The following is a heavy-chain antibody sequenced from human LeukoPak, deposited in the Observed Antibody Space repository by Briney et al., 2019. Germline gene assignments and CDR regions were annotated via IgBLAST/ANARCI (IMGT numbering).Heavy chain of an antibody. V-gene: IGHV1-2*02. CDR1: GYTFTGYY. D-gene: IGHD6-19*01. Sequence: ASVKVSCKASGYTFTGYYMHWVRQAPGQGLEWMAWINPNSGGTNYAQKFQGRVTMTRDTSISTAYMELSRLRSDDTAVYYCATSILRWGYSSGWYSGAFDIWGQGTMVTVSS. CDR3: ATSILRWGYSSGWYSGAFDI. CDR2: INPNSGGT. J-gene: IGHJ3*02.